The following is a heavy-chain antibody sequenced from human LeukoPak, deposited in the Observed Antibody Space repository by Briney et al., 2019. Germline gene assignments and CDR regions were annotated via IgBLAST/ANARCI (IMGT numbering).Heavy chain of an antibody. V-gene: IGHV1-24*01. D-gene: IGHD6-19*01. CDR2: FDPEDGET. CDR3: ATETRIAVAGTLGSEGEYYFDY. CDR1: GYTLTELS. Sequence: ASVKVYCKVSGYTLTELSMHWVRQAPGKGVEWMGGFDPEDGETIYAQKFQGRVTMTEDTSTDTAYMEPSSLRSEDTAVYYCATETRIAVAGTLGSEGEYYFDYWGQGTLVTVSS. J-gene: IGHJ4*02.